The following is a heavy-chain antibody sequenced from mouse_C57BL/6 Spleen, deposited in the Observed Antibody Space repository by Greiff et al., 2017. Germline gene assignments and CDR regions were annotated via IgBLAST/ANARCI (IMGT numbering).Heavy chain of an antibody. CDR2: IDPSDSET. CDR3: ARETDDASDD. J-gene: IGHJ4*01. Sequence: QVKLQQPGAELARPGSSVKLSCKASGYTFTSYWMHWVKQRPIQGLEWIGNIDPSDSETPSNQKFKDKATLTVDTSTSTAYMQLSILTSEDAAVYYGARETDDASDDWGQGTSVTVSS. CDR1: GYTFTSYW. V-gene: IGHV1-52*01.